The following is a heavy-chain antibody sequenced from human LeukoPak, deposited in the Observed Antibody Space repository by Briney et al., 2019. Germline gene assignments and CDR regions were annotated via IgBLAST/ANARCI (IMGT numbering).Heavy chain of an antibody. CDR1: GFTFSSYS. Sequence: GGSLRLSCAASGFTFSSYSMNWVRQAPGKGLEWVSSISSSSSYIYYADPVKGRFTISRDNAKNSLYLQMNSLRAEDTAVYYCARDLRGSGWYMGYWGQGTLVTVSS. CDR3: ARDLRGSGWYMGY. V-gene: IGHV3-21*01. CDR2: ISSSSSYI. J-gene: IGHJ4*02. D-gene: IGHD6-19*01.